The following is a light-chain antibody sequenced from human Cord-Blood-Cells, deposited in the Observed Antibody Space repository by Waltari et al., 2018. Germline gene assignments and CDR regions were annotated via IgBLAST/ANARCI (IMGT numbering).Light chain of an antibody. V-gene: IGKV1-39*01. Sequence: DIQMTQSPSSLSASVGDRVTITCRARQSISSYLNWYQQKPGKAPKPLIYAASSLQSGVPSRFSGSGSGTDFTLTISSLQPEDFATYYCQQSYSTPFTFGPGTKVDIK. CDR1: QSISSY. J-gene: IGKJ3*01. CDR2: AAS. CDR3: QQSYSTPFT.